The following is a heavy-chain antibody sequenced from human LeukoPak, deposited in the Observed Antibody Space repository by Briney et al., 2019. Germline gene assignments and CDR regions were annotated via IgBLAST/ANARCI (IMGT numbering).Heavy chain of an antibody. CDR2: ITDSGART. CDR1: GFTFSSYA. J-gene: IGHJ6*02. V-gene: IGHV3-23*01. D-gene: IGHD1-1*01. CDR3: AKGVGTRMSYHNGMDV. Sequence: GGSLRVSCAASGFTFSSYAMTWVRQAPGKGLEWVSTITDSGARTYYADSVKGRFTISRDNSQNTLFLQMNSLRVDDTAMYFCAKGVGTRMSYHNGMDVWGQGNTVTVSS.